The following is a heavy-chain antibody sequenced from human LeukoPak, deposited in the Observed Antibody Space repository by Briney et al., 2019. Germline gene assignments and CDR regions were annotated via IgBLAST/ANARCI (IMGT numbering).Heavy chain of an antibody. Sequence: ASVKVSCKASGYTFTSYAMHWVRQAPGQRLEWMGWINAGNGNTKYSQEFQGRVTITRDTSASTAYMELSSLRSEDMAVYYCARDDGLGYYDSSVGAFDIWGQGTMVTVSS. D-gene: IGHD3-22*01. CDR2: INAGNGNT. CDR1: GYTFTSYA. CDR3: ARDDGLGYYDSSVGAFDI. V-gene: IGHV1-3*03. J-gene: IGHJ3*02.